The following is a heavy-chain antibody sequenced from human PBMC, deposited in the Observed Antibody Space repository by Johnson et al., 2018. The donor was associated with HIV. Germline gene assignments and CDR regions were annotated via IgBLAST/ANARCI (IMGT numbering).Heavy chain of an antibody. Sequence: QLVESGGGLVQPGRSLRLSCAASGFTFDDYAMHWVRQAPGKGLEWVSGISWNSGFIGYADSVKGRFTISRDNAKNSLYLQMNSLRAEDTAVYYCARDWNNWNYGVPDAFDIWGQGTMVTVSS. CDR3: ARDWNNWNYGVPDAFDI. CDR1: GFTFDDYA. V-gene: IGHV3-9*01. J-gene: IGHJ3*02. CDR2: ISWNSGFI. D-gene: IGHD1-7*01.